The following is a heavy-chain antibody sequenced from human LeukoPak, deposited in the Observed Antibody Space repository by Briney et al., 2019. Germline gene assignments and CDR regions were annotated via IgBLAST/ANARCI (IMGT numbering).Heavy chain of an antibody. Sequence: SETLSLTCAVYGGSFNGYYWSWIRQPPGKGLEWIGESNHSGSTNYNPSLKSRVTISVDTSKNQFSLKLSSVTAADTAVYYCASGVWNYDYWGQGALVTVSS. D-gene: IGHD1-7*01. CDR3: ASGVWNYDY. CDR2: SNHSGST. V-gene: IGHV4-34*01. CDR1: GGSFNGYY. J-gene: IGHJ4*02.